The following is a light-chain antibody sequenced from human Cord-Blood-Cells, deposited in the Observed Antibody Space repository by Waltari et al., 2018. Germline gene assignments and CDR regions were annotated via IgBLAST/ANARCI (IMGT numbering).Light chain of an antibody. CDR3: QSYDSSNHVV. CDR1: SGSIASNY. Sequence: NFMLTQPHSVSESPGKTVIISCTGSSGSIASNYVQWYQQRPGSAPTTVIYEDNQRPSGVPDRFSGSIDSSSNAASLTISGLKTEDEADYYCQSYDSSNHVVFGGGTKLTVL. J-gene: IGLJ2*01. V-gene: IGLV6-57*02. CDR2: EDN.